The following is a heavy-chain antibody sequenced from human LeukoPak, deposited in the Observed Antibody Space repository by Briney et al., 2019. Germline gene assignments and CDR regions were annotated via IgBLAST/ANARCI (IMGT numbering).Heavy chain of an antibody. CDR2: FDPEDGET. D-gene: IGHD3-9*01. J-gene: IGHJ4*02. V-gene: IGHV1-24*01. Sequence: ASVKVSCKVSGYTLTELSMHWVRQAPGKGLEWMGGFDPEDGETIYAQKFQGRVTMTEDTSTDTAYMELSSLRSEDTAVYYCPTVSNEVGNDILTGYLIWGQGTLVTVSS. CDR3: PTVSNEVGNDILTGYLI. CDR1: GYTLTELS.